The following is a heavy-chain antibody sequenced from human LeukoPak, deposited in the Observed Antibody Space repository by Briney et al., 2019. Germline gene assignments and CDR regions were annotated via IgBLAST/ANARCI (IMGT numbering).Heavy chain of an antibody. CDR3: ARHLRGGGDFDY. CDR1: GGTFSSYA. J-gene: IGHJ4*02. CDR2: FIPIFGGA. V-gene: IGHV1-69*05. D-gene: IGHD2-15*01. Sequence: SVKVSCKASGGTFSSYAISWVRQAPGQGLEWMGGFIPIFGGAKYAQKFQGRLTIITDDSTSTTYMEMSSLTSEDTAVYYCARHLRGGGDFDYWGQGTLVTVSS.